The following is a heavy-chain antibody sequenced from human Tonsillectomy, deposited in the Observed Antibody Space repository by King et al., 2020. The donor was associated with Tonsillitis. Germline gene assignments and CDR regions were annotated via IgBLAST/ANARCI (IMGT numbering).Heavy chain of an antibody. J-gene: IGHJ6*03. CDR2: VQQDGSEK. Sequence: VQLVESGGGLVQPGGSLRLSCVASGFTFSSYWMSWVRQAPGKGLEWVANVQQDGSEKYYVDSVKGRITISRDNAKNSLYLQMNSLRAEDTAVYYCSRGREYEYYVWGSSRPGDYYYYNMDVWGKGTTVTVSS. V-gene: IGHV3-7*03. CDR3: SRGREYEYYVWGSSRPGDYYYYNMDV. D-gene: IGHD3-16*02. CDR1: GFTFSSYW.